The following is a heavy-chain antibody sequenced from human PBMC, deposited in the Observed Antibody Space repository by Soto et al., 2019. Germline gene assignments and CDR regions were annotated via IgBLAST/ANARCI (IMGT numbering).Heavy chain of an antibody. J-gene: IGHJ4*02. CDR2: ILHIGDSA. V-gene: IGHV3-23*01. CDR1: GFSFSANA. Sequence: DVQLLESGGGLVQPGGSLRLSCVASGFSFSANAMTWVRQAPGKGLEWVASILHIGDSAYYADSVKGRFTISRDNSKRTLYLQMHRLRAEDTAVYYCARMGLSNTDYWGQGTLVTVAS. CDR3: ARMGLSNTDY. D-gene: IGHD2-8*01.